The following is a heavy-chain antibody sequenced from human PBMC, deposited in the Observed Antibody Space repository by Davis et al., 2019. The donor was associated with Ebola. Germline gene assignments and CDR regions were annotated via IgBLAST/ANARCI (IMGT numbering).Heavy chain of an antibody. J-gene: IGHJ4*02. V-gene: IGHV4-34*01. Sequence: MPSETLSLTCAVYGGSFSGYYWNWFRQPPGKGLEWIGEINHSGSTNYNPSLKSRVIISVDMSRNQFSLSLSSVTAADTAVYYCARTAYSSGSHPFYFDSWGQGTLVTVSS. CDR3: ARTAYSSGSHPFYFDS. D-gene: IGHD5-18*01. CDR2: INHSGST. CDR1: GGSFSGYY.